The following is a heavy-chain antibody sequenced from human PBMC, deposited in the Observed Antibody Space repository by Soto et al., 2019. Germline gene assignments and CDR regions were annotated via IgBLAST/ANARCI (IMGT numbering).Heavy chain of an antibody. D-gene: IGHD2-15*01. CDR1: GFTFSNYA. CDR2: ISYDGNNK. CDR3: ARAGCDGGTCYTLVGLRYGMDV. V-gene: IGHV3-30-3*01. Sequence: QVQLVESGGGVVQPGRSLRLSCAASGFTFSNYAMYWVRQAPGKGLVWVAVISYDGNNKYYADSVKGRFTISRDNSKNTLYLRMNSLRAEDTAVYYCARAGCDGGTCYTLVGLRYGMDVRGQGTTVTVSS. J-gene: IGHJ6*02.